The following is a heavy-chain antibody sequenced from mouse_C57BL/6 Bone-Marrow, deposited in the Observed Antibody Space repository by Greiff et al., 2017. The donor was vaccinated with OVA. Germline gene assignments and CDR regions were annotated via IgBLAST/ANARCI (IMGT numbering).Heavy chain of an antibody. CDR1: GYSFTDYY. CDR3: ARSGIATGYFDY. J-gene: IGHJ2*01. D-gene: IGHD1-1*01. Sequence: VQLQPSGPELVKPGASVTIPCKASGYSFTDYYMDWVKQSHGKSLEWIGDINPNNGGTIYNQKFKGKATLTVDKSSSTAYMELRSLTSEDTAVYYCARSGIATGYFDYWGQGTTLTVSS. CDR2: INPNNGGT. V-gene: IGHV1-18*01.